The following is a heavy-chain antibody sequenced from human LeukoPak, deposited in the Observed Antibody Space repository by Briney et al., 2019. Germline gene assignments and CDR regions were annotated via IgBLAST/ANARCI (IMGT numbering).Heavy chain of an antibody. D-gene: IGHD3-16*01. J-gene: IGHJ6*03. CDR3: ARETSQKGAHYMDV. CDR2: IYYSGYT. V-gene: IGHV4-61*01. Sequence: SETLSLTCAVSGASVSGSNYYWGWIRQPPGKGLEWIGNIYYSGYTTYSPSLRSRVTISVDTSKNQFSLKLSSVTAADTAVYYCARETSQKGAHYMDVWGKGTTITISS. CDR1: GASVSGSNYY.